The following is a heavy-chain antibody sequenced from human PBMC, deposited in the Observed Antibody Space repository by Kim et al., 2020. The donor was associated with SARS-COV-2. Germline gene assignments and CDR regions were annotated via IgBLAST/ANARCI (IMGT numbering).Heavy chain of an antibody. CDR2: IYYSGST. J-gene: IGHJ6*02. Sequence: SETLSLTCTVSGGSISSYYWSWIRQPPGKGLEWIGYIYYSGSTNYNPSLKSRVTISVDTSKNQFSLKLSSVTAADTAVYYCARDQGQVWSGYRYYYYGMDVWGQGTTVTVSS. D-gene: IGHD3-3*01. CDR1: GGSISSYY. V-gene: IGHV4-59*13. CDR3: ARDQGQVWSGYRYYYYGMDV.